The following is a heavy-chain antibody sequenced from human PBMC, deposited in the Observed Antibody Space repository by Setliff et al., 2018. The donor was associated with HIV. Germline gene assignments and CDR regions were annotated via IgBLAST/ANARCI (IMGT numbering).Heavy chain of an antibody. Sequence: ASVKVSCKTSGITFSSYDITWVRQATGQGLEWMGWMNPNSGNTGYTQKFQGRVTITRNTSITTAYMELSSLRSEDTAIYYCARGRGPSRFDYWGQGTLVTVSS. V-gene: IGHV1-8*03. CDR3: ARGRGPSRFDY. CDR2: MNPNSGNT. CDR1: GITFSSYD. J-gene: IGHJ4*01.